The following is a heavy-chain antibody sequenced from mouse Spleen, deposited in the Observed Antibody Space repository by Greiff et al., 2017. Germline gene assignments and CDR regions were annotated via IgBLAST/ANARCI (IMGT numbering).Heavy chain of an antibody. D-gene: IGHD2-14*01. CDR3: ARSGYRTYYFDY. CDR1: GYAFSSYW. CDR2: IYPGDGDT. Sequence: QVQLQQSGAELVKPGASVKISCKASGYAFSSYWMNWVKQRPGKGLEWIGQIYPGDGDTNYNGKFKGKATLTADKSSSTAYMQLSSLTSEDSAVYFCARSGYRTYYFDYWGQGTTLTVSS. J-gene: IGHJ2*01. V-gene: IGHV1-80*01.